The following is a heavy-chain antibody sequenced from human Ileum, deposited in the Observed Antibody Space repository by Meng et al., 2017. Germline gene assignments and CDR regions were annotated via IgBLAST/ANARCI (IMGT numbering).Heavy chain of an antibody. D-gene: IGHD2/OR15-2a*01. CDR1: GFSVSSDF. J-gene: IGHJ4*02. Sequence: EVLLVGSGGGLVQLGGSLRLSCAASGFSVSSDFIIWVRQAPGKGPEWASMIHRTAGTFFADSVKGRFMISKDDSKNTLFLQMDSLRSEDTAVYHCANRFLWGPGTLVTVSS. CDR2: IHRTAGT. V-gene: IGHV3-66*02. CDR3: ANRFL.